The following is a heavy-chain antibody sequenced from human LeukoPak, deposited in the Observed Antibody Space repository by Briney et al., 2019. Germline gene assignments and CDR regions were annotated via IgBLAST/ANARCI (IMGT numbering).Heavy chain of an antibody. CDR3: ARSAAMPYYDSSGYYPDDAFDI. CDR1: GDSVSSNSAA. CDR2: TYYRSKWYN. V-gene: IGHV6-1*01. Sequence: SQTLSLTCAISGDSVSSNSAAWNWIRQSPSRGLEWLGRTYYRSKWYNDYAVSVKSRITINPDTSKNQFSLRLNSVTPEDTAVYYCARSAAMPYYDSSGYYPDDAFDIWGQGTMVTVSS. D-gene: IGHD3-22*01. J-gene: IGHJ3*02.